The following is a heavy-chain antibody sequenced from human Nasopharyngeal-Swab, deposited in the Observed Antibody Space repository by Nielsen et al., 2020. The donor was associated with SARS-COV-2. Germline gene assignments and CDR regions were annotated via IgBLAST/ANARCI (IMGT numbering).Heavy chain of an antibody. CDR3: ATSPGSYLAY. Sequence: WIRQPPGKGLEWVSYISSSSSTIYYADSVKGRFTIPRDNAKNSLYLQMNSLRDEDTAVYYCATSPGSYLAYWGQGTLVTVSS. CDR2: ISSSSSTI. D-gene: IGHD1-26*01. V-gene: IGHV3-48*02. J-gene: IGHJ4*02.